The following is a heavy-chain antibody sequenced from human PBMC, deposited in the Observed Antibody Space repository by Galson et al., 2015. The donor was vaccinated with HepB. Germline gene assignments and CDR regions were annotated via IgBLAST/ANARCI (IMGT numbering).Heavy chain of an antibody. CDR3: AILTDDFWGGWDANFDD. CDR1: GFTFSSYS. V-gene: IGHV3-48*04. CDR2: ISTSISIT. D-gene: IGHD3-3*01. Sequence: SLRLSCAASGFTFSSYSMNWVRQAPGKGLEWVSYISTSISITYYADSVKGRFIISRDNAKNSLSLQMNSLRAEDTAVYYCAILTDDFWGGWDANFDDWGQGTLVTVSS. J-gene: IGHJ4*02.